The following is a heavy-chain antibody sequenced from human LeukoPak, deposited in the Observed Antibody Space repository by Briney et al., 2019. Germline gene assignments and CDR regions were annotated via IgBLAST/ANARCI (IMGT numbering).Heavy chain of an antibody. CDR2: IYYSGST. CDR3: ARGGYYGSGNDFRFDP. D-gene: IGHD3-10*01. Sequence: PSETLSLTCTVSGGSISSYYWSWIRQPPGKGLEWIGYIYYSGSTNYKPSVKGRVTISVDTSKNQFSLKLSSVTAADTAVYYCARGGYYGSGNDFRFDPWGQGTLVTVSS. V-gene: IGHV4-59*01. CDR1: GGSISSYY. J-gene: IGHJ5*02.